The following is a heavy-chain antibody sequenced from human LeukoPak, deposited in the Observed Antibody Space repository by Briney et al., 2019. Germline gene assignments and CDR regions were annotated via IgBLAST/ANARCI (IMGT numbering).Heavy chain of an antibody. CDR1: GFSFSSYA. CDR2: ISGSDGST. CDR3: ARDGYDYVWGSYRSYQPDFDY. Sequence: GGSLRLSCAASGFSFSSYAMSWVRQAPGKGLEWISGISGSDGSTYNADSVKGRFTISRDNSKNTLYLQMNSLRAEDTAVYYCARDGYDYVWGSYRSYQPDFDYWGQGTLVTVSS. D-gene: IGHD3-16*02. V-gene: IGHV3-23*01. J-gene: IGHJ4*02.